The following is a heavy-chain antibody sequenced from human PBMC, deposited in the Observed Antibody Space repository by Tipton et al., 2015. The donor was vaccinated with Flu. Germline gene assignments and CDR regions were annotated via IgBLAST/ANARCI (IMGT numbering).Heavy chain of an antibody. J-gene: IGHJ5*02. CDR3: ARDEGGAYTA. Sequence: SLRLSCAASGFTVSTSYMSWVRQAPGKGLEWVSIVYDDGRTYYADSVEGRFAIARDNSKNNLYLQMNSLRADDTAVYFCARDEGGAYTAWGQGPLVPV. CDR2: VYDDGRT. D-gene: IGHD2-2*02. V-gene: IGHV3-53*01. CDR1: GFTVSTSY.